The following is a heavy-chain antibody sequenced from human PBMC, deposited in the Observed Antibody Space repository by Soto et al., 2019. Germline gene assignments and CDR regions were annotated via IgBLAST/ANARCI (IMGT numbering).Heavy chain of an antibody. D-gene: IGHD2-15*01. CDR3: ARDCSGGRCYSDYYYYGMDV. CDR2: IIPIFGTA. Sequence: SVKVSCKASGGTFSSYAISWVRQAPGQGLEWMGGIIPIFGTANYAQKFQGRVTITADESTSKAYMELSSLRSEDTAVYYCARDCSGGRCYSDYYYYGMDVWGQGTKVT. CDR1: GGTFSSYA. J-gene: IGHJ6*02. V-gene: IGHV1-69*13.